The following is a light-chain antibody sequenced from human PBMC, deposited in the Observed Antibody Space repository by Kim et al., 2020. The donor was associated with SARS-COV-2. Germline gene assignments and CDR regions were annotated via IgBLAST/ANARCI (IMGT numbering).Light chain of an antibody. CDR3: QQSYITPFT. CDR2: AAS. Sequence: ASVRYRVTITCRTTQSISSHLNWYQQKPGRAPKLLISAASTLQGGVPSRFSGSGSETDFTLTISSLQPEDFATYFCQQSYITPFTFGPGTKVDIK. CDR1: QSISSH. J-gene: IGKJ3*01. V-gene: IGKV1-39*01.